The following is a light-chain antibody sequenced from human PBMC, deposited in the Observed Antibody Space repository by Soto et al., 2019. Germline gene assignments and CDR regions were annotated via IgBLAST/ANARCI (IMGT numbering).Light chain of an antibody. CDR1: QSVSSN. J-gene: IGKJ4*01. CDR2: GAS. V-gene: IGKV3-15*01. CDR3: QQYNNLPLT. Sequence: EIVITQSPATLSVSPGERATLSCRASQSVSSNLAWYQQKPGQAPRLLIYGASTRATGIPARFSGSGSGTEFTLTISSLQSEDFAVYYCQQYNNLPLTFGGGTQVEIK.